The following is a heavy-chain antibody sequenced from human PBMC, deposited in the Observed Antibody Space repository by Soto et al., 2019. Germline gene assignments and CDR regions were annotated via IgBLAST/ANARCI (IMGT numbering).Heavy chain of an antibody. D-gene: IGHD2-15*01. CDR2: ISYDGSNK. Sequence: GGSLRLSCAASGFTFSSYGMHWVRQAPGKGPEWVAVISYDGSNKYYADSVKGRFTISRDNSKNTLYLQMNSLRAEDTAVYYCAKPLLRGENYFGYWGHGTLVTVSS. CDR1: GFTFSSYG. V-gene: IGHV3-30*18. CDR3: AKPLLRGENYFGY. J-gene: IGHJ4*01.